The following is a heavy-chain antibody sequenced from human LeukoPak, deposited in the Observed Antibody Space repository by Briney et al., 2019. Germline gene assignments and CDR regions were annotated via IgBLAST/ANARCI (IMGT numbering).Heavy chain of an antibody. CDR2: IKIDGSEK. V-gene: IGHV3-7*01. CDR1: GFTFSSYW. J-gene: IGHJ4*02. CDR3: ARNGRAADY. Sequence: GGSLRLSCAASGFTFSSYWMTWVRQAPGRGLEWVANIKIDGSEKNYVDSVKGRFTISRDNAKNSLYLQMNSLRAEDTAVHYCARNGRAADYWGQGTLVTVSS. D-gene: IGHD6-13*01.